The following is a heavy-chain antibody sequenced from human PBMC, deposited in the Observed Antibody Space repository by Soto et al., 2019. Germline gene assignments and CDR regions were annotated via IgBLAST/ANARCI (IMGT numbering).Heavy chain of an antibody. Sequence: SETLSLTCTVSGGPISSYYWSWIRQPPGKGLEWIGYIYYSGSTNYNPSLKSRVTISVDTSKNQFSLKLSSVTAADTAVYYCARGSPYGDQNYYYYYYMDVWGKGTTVTVSS. CDR1: GGPISSYY. V-gene: IGHV4-59*01. D-gene: IGHD4-17*01. CDR2: IYYSGST. CDR3: ARGSPYGDQNYYYYYYMDV. J-gene: IGHJ6*03.